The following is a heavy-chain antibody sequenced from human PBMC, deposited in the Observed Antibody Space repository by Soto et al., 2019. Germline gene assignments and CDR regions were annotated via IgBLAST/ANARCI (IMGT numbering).Heavy chain of an antibody. CDR2: ISCDGSNK. J-gene: IGHJ6*02. Sequence: GGSLRLSCAASGFTFSSYAMHWVRQAPGKGLEWVAVISCDGSNKYYADSVKGRFTISRDNSKNTLYLQMNSLRAEDTAVYYCARDRGSSIAVAGSGYYYYYGMDVWGQGTTVTVSS. V-gene: IGHV3-30-3*01. CDR1: GFTFSSYA. D-gene: IGHD6-19*01. CDR3: ARDRGSSIAVAGSGYYYYYGMDV.